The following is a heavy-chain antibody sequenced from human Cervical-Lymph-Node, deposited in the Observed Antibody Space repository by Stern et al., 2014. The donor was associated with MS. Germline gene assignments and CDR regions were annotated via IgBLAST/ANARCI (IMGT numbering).Heavy chain of an antibody. J-gene: IGHJ6*02. CDR2: VYYGGKT. CDR1: YDSITNYY. CDR3: ATGRGKTVCTGGSCYFSSYYYGMDV. V-gene: IGHV4-59*01. D-gene: IGHD2-15*01. Sequence: QVQLQESGPGLVKPSETLSLTCTVSYDSITNYYCSWIRQSPGKGLEWIAYVYYGGKTSYDPSLKSRATISVDTSKNHFSLKLNSVTAADTAVYYCATGRGKTVCTGGSCYFSSYYYGMDVWGQGTTVTVSS.